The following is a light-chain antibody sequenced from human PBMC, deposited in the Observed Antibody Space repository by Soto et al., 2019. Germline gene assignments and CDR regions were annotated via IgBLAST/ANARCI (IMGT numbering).Light chain of an antibody. CDR3: SSYTTSNTRQIA. Sequence: QSVLNQAGSVSRAPGPAIPITNNSTSSYVCGYNYVSWYQHHPGKAPKLIIYDVSNRPSGVSIRFSGSKSDNTASLTISGLQPEDEADYHCSSYTTSNTRQIAFGTGTKVTVL. J-gene: IGLJ1*01. V-gene: IGLV2-14*03. CDR2: DVS. CDR1: SSYVCGYNY.